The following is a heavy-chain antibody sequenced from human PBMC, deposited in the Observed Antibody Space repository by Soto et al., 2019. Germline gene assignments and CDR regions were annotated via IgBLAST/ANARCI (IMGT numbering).Heavy chain of an antibody. D-gene: IGHD3-9*01. J-gene: IGHJ4*02. CDR3: ARDADYGSLSGVDY. V-gene: IGHV3-20*04. CDR1: GFIFDDYA. CDR2: INWNGGNT. Sequence: EVQLVESGGGVVRPGGSLRLSCAASGFIFDDYAMSWVRQAPGKGLEWVSGINWNGGNTGYADSVRGRFTISRDNAKNSLYLQMNSLRADDTALYYCARDADYGSLSGVDYWGQGTLVIVSS.